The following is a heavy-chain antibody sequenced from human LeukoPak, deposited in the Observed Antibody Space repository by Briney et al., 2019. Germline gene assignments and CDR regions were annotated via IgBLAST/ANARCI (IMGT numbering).Heavy chain of an antibody. Sequence: KAGESLQISCKGSGYSFTSYWIGWVRQLPGKGLEWMGIIYPGDSDTRYSPSFQGQVTISADKSISTAYLQWSSLKASDTAMYYCARTPPLDGDYLYYFDYWGQGTLVTVSS. V-gene: IGHV5-51*01. CDR3: ARTPPLDGDYLYYFDY. J-gene: IGHJ4*02. D-gene: IGHD4-17*01. CDR2: IYPGDSDT. CDR1: GYSFTSYW.